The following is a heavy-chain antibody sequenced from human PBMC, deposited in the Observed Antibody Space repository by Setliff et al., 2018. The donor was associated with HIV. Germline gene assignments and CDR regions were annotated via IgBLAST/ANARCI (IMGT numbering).Heavy chain of an antibody. D-gene: IGHD3-10*01. Sequence: PGESLKISCAASGFTFSSYEMNWVRQAPGKGLEWVSYISSSGSTIYYADSVKGRFTISRDNAKNSLYLQMNSLRAEDTAVYYCARVGRGARAEDAFDIWGQGTLVTVSS. CDR2: ISSSGSTI. CDR1: GFTFSSYE. V-gene: IGHV3-48*03. CDR3: ARVGRGARAEDAFDI. J-gene: IGHJ3*02.